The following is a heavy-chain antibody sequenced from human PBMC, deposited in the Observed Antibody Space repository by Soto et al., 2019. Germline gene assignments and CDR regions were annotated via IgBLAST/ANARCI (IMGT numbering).Heavy chain of an antibody. CDR3: ARGSLNAVWYFDL. J-gene: IGHJ2*01. CDR1: GGSISSNSNR. D-gene: IGHD2-8*01. CDR2: ISNSGAT. V-gene: IGHV4-31*03. Sequence: QVQLQESGPGLVKPSQTLSLTCSVSGGSISSNSNRWSWIRQHPGQGLEWIGYISNSGATYYNPSLKSRVAISVDTSKNQFSLNLNSVTAADTAVYYCARGSLNAVWYFDLWGRGTQVTVSS.